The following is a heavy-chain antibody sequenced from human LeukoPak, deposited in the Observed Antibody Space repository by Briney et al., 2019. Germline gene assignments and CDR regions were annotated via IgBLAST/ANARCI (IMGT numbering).Heavy chain of an antibody. CDR3: ATAYYGSGSYYNLDDAFDI. CDR2: FDPEDGET. V-gene: IGHV1-24*01. J-gene: IGHJ3*02. Sequence: ASVKVSCKVSGYTLTELSMHWVRQAPGKGLEWMGGFDPEDGETIYAQKFQARVTMTEDTSTDTAYMELSSLRSEDTAVYYCATAYYGSGSYYNLDDAFDIWGQGTMVTVSS. D-gene: IGHD3-10*01. CDR1: GYTLTELS.